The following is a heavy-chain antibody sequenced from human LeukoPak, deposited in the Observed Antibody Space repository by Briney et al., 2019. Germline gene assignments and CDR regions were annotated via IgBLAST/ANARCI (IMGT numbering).Heavy chain of an antibody. J-gene: IGHJ4*02. D-gene: IGHD4-17*01. CDR2: TNPNSGGT. V-gene: IGHV1-2*02. Sequence: ASVKVSCKASGYTFTGYYMHWVRQAPGQGLEWMGWTNPNSGGTNYAQKFQGRVTMTRDTSISTAYMELSRLRSDDTAVYYCATNTGNYGDYAGEVTYYFDYWGQGTLVTVSS. CDR3: ATNTGNYGDYAGEVTYYFDY. CDR1: GYTFTGYY.